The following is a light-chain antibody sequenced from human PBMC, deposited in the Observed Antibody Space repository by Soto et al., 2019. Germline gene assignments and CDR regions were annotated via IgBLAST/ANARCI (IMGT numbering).Light chain of an antibody. Sequence: QSLLTQPSSLSGSPGESITISCTGTISDVGGYNYVSWYQQHPGKAPKLMIYEVSNRPSGVSNRFSGSKSGNTASLTISGLQAEDEADYYCSSYTSSSTPYVFGTGTRSTS. CDR1: ISDVGGYNY. CDR2: EVS. J-gene: IGLJ1*01. CDR3: SSYTSSSTPYV. V-gene: IGLV2-14*01.